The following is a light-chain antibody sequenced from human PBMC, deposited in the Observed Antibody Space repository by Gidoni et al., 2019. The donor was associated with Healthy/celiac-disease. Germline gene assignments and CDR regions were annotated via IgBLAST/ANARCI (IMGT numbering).Light chain of an antibody. V-gene: IGLV7-46*01. Sequence: QPVVPQDPPLPLSPLGTVPLPCAFDSATVAPGPFPYWFQQKPGQAPRTLIYDGTRKHVWTPDRFAGAVLGDRVARTIAGAQPEEEADEYCVVSFGVVSFGGGRRVFGTGTKVTVL. CDR1: SATVAPGPF. CDR2: DGT. J-gene: IGLJ1*01. CDR3: VVSFGVVSFGGGRRV.